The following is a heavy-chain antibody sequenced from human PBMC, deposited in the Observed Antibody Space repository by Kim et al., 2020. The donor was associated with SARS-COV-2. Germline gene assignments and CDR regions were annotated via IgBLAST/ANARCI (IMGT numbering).Heavy chain of an antibody. V-gene: IGHV3-7*01. Sequence: GGSLRLSCAASGFTFSSYWMTWVRQAPGKGLEWVANIKQDGSEKYYVDSVKGRFTISRDNAKNSLYLQMTSLRAEDTAVYFCAKDSGSGRFDYWGQGTLV. D-gene: IGHD3-10*01. CDR1: GFTFSSYW. CDR2: IKQDGSEK. CDR3: AKDSGSGRFDY. J-gene: IGHJ4*02.